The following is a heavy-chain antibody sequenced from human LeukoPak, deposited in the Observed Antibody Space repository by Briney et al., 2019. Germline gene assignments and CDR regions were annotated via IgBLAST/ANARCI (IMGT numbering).Heavy chain of an antibody. CDR3: ARDASNYYDSRRRGGAFDI. D-gene: IGHD3-22*01. V-gene: IGHV4-59*12. CDR1: GGSISSYY. J-gene: IGHJ3*02. CDR2: IYYSGST. Sequence: PSETLSLTCTVSGGSISSYYWSWIRQPPGKGLEWIGYIYYSGSTNYNPSLKSRVTISVDTSKNQFSLKLSSVTAADTAVYYCARDASNYYDSRRRGGAFDIWGQGTMVTVSS.